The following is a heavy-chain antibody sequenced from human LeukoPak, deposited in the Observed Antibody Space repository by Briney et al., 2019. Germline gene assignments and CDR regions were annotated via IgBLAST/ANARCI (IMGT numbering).Heavy chain of an antibody. Sequence: GGSLRLSCAASGFTFSSYSMNWVRQAPGKGLEWVSSISSSSSYIYYADSVKGRFTISRDNAKDSLYLQMNSLRAEDTAVYYCARDGLETSPSYWGQGTLVTVSS. CDR2: ISSSSSYI. CDR1: GFTFSSYS. V-gene: IGHV3-21*01. CDR3: ARDGLETSPSY. D-gene: IGHD2-2*01. J-gene: IGHJ4*02.